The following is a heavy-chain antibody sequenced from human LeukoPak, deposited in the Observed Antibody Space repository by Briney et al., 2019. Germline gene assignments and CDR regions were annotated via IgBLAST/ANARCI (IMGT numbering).Heavy chain of an antibody. CDR2: IPYDGSEK. J-gene: IGHJ4*02. V-gene: IGHV3-30*18. Sequence: GGSLRLSCTVSGFIFSSSGIHWVRQAPGKGLVWVAGIPYDGSEKYYAESVKGRFTISRDYSKTTVYLQMNSLEIEDTAVYYCAKDLLAVTAPKAYFDFWGQGTLVTVSS. D-gene: IGHD2-21*02. CDR1: GFIFSSSG. CDR3: AKDLLAVTAPKAYFDF.